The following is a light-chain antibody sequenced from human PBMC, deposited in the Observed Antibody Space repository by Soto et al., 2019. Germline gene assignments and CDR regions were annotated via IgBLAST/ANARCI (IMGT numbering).Light chain of an antibody. V-gene: IGKV3-15*01. CDR3: QQYNNWHSWT. J-gene: IGKJ1*01. CDR1: QSISSS. Sequence: EIVMTQSPATLSVSPGESATLSCRASQSISSSKLAWYQQNPGQAPRLLMYGASNRATGIPARFSGSGSGTEFTLTISSLQSEDFAVYYCQQYNNWHSWTFGQGTKVDI. CDR2: GAS.